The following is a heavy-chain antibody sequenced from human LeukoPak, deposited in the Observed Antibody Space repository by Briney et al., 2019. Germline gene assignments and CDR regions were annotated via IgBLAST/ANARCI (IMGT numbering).Heavy chain of an antibody. Sequence: GGSLRLSCAASGFTFSNFSLNWVRQAPGKGLEWVSFISNSSITIYYADSVKGRFTISRDSAEKSLYLQMNSLRAEDTAVYYCARDRGGSYSAIDYWGQGTLVTVSS. CDR1: GFTFSNFS. CDR3: ARDRGGSYSAIDY. V-gene: IGHV3-48*04. D-gene: IGHD2-15*01. CDR2: ISNSSITI. J-gene: IGHJ4*02.